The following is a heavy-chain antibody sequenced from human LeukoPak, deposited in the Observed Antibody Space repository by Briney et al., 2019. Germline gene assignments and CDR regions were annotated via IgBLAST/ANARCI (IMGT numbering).Heavy chain of an antibody. CDR3: ASLGGITVTGPYDFDY. CDR2: INGDGSST. Sequence: GGSLRLSCAASGFTFSGNWMNWVRQAPGKGLVWVSRINGDGSSTSYADSVKGRFTISRDNARNTLYLQMNSLRAEDTAVYYCASLGGITVTGPYDFDYWGQGTVVAVSS. CDR1: GFTFSGNW. D-gene: IGHD1-20*01. J-gene: IGHJ4*02. V-gene: IGHV3-74*01.